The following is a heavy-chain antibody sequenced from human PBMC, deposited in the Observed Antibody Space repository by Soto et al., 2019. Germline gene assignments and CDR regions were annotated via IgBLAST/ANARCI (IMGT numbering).Heavy chain of an antibody. CDR3: AKGTMIVVSPFDY. Sequence: GGSLRLSCAASGFTFRSYAISWVRQAPGKGLEWVSAISGSGGSTYYADSVKGRFTISRDNSKNTLYLQMNSLRAEDTAVYYCAKGTMIVVSPFDYWGQGTLVTVSS. CDR1: GFTFRSYA. J-gene: IGHJ4*02. V-gene: IGHV3-23*01. CDR2: ISGSGGST. D-gene: IGHD3-22*01.